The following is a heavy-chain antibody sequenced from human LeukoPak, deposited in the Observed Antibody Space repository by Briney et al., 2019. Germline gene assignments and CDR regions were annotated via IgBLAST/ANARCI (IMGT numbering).Heavy chain of an antibody. V-gene: IGHV3-74*01. D-gene: IGHD2-2*01. CDR3: ARGDIVVEPAARRAFDY. Sequence: PGGSLRLSCAASGFTFSSYWMHWVRQAPGKGLVWVSRINSDGSSTNYADSVKGRFTISRDNAKNTLYLQMNSLRAEDTAVYYCARGDIVVEPAARRAFDYWGQGTLVTVSS. J-gene: IGHJ4*02. CDR1: GFTFSSYW. CDR2: INSDGSST.